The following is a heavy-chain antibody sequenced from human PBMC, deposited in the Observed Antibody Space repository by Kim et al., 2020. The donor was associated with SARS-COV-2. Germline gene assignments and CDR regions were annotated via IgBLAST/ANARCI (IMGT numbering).Heavy chain of an antibody. Sequence: GGSLRLSCAASGFTFSNAWMSWVRQAPGKGLEWVGRIKSKTDGGTTDYAAPVKGRFTISRDDSKNTLYLQMNSLKTEDTAVYYCTTALADTAMVDFDYWGQGTLVTVSS. J-gene: IGHJ4*02. CDR2: IKSKTDGGTT. CDR1: GFTFSNAW. V-gene: IGHV3-15*01. CDR3: TTALADTAMVDFDY. D-gene: IGHD5-18*01.